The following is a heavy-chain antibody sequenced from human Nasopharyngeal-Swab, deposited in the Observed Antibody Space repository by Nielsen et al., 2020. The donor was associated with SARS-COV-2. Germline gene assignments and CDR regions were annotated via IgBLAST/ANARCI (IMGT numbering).Heavy chain of an antibody. V-gene: IGHV4-39*01. CDR2: IYYSGST. CDR1: GGSISSSSYY. J-gene: IGHJ4*02. D-gene: IGHD5-12*01. Sequence: SETLSLTCTVSGGSISSSSYYWGGIRQPPGKGLEWIGSIYYSGSTYYNPSLKRRVTISVDTSKNQFSLKLGSVTAADTAVYYCARLSGYSGYDERAFDYWGQGTLVTVSS. CDR3: ARLSGYSGYDERAFDY.